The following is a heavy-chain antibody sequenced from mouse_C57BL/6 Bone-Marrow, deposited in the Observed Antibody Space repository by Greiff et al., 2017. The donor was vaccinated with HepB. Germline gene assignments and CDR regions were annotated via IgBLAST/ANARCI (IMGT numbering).Heavy chain of an antibody. CDR2: ISSGSSTI. J-gene: IGHJ4*01. D-gene: IGHD1-1*01. CDR1: GFTFSDYG. CDR3: ARTNYYGSSYGAMDY. Sequence: EVMLVESGGGLVKPGGSLKLSCAASGFTFSDYGMHWVRQAPEKGLEWVAYISSGSSTIYYADTVKGRFTISRENAKNTLFLQMTSLRSEDTAMYYCARTNYYGSSYGAMDYWGQGTSVTVSS. V-gene: IGHV5-17*01.